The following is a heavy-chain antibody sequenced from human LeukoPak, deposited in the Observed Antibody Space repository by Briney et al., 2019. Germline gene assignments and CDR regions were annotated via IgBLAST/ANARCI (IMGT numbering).Heavy chain of an antibody. D-gene: IGHD4-17*01. J-gene: IGHJ4*02. CDR2: IDHSGST. CDR3: ARGRVADTNYGY. Sequence: SETLSLTCTVSGGSFSGYSWNWIRQPPGKGLEWIGEIDHSGSTNYNTSLKIRVTISVDTSKKQFSLKLNSVTAADTAVYYCARGRVADTNYGYWGQGTLVTVSS. CDR1: GGSFSGYS. V-gene: IGHV4-34*01.